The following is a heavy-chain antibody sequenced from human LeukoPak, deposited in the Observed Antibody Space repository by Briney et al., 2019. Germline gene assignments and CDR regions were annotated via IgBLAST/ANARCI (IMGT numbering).Heavy chain of an antibody. CDR1: GFTLSSYW. CDR3: ARGPYSGSYGAHYYYYMDV. Sequence: GGSLRLSCAASGFTLSSYWMHWVRQAPGKGLVWVSRINSDGGSTSYADSVKGRFTISRDNAKNTLYLQMNSLRAEDTAVYYCARGPYSGSYGAHYYYYMDVWGKGTTVTISS. J-gene: IGHJ6*03. V-gene: IGHV3-74*01. D-gene: IGHD1-26*01. CDR2: INSDGGST.